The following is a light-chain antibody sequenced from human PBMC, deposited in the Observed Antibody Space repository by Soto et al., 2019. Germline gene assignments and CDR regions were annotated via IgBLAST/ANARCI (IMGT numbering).Light chain of an antibody. CDR1: QNVNSN. V-gene: IGKV3-15*01. CDR2: GAS. Sequence: EIVLTQSPGTLSLSPGERATLSCRASQNVNSNFLAWYQQKPGQAPSLLIYGASTRATGIPARFSGSGSGTEFTLTISSLQSEDCAVYYCQQYKNWPWTFGQGTKVDIK. J-gene: IGKJ1*01. CDR3: QQYKNWPWT.